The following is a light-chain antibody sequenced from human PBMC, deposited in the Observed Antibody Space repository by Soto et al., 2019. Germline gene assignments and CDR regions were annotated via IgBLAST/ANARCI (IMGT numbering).Light chain of an antibody. J-gene: IGLJ3*02. V-gene: IGLV2-14*01. Sequence: QSALTQPASVSASPGQSITISCTGSSSDINSYEFVSWYQVLPGKAPKLIIYEDDYRPPEISSRFSASKSGNTASLTISGVQLEDDSHYFCCSYTKANTWVFGGGTKLTVL. CDR1: SSDINSYEF. CDR3: CSYTKANTWV. CDR2: EDD.